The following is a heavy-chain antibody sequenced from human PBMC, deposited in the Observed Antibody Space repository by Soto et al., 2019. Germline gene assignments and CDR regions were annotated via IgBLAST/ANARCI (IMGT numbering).Heavy chain of an antibody. CDR1: GFTFSSYA. D-gene: IGHD3-16*02. CDR3: ARGGMITFGGVIVIGPYYGMDV. J-gene: IGHJ6*02. Sequence: GGSLRLSCAASGFTFSSYAMHWVRQAPGKGLEWVAVISYDGSNKYYADSVKGRFTISRDNSKNTLYLQMNSLRAEDTAVYYCARGGMITFGGVIVIGPYYGMDVWGQGTTVTVSS. CDR2: ISYDGSNK. V-gene: IGHV3-30-3*01.